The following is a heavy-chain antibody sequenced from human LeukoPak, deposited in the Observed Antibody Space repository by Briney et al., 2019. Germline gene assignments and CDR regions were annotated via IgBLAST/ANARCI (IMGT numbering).Heavy chain of an antibody. D-gene: IGHD3-22*01. V-gene: IGHV3-30*18. J-gene: IGHJ4*02. CDR1: GFTLSSYG. CDR3: AKEFQYYYDSSGYVFDY. CDR2: ISYDGSDK. Sequence: GRSLRLSCAASGFTLSSYGMHWVRQAPGKGLEWVAAISYDGSDKYYEDSVKGRFTISRDNSKNTLFLQMNSLRAEDTAVYYCAKEFQYYYDSSGYVFDYWGQGTLVTVSS.